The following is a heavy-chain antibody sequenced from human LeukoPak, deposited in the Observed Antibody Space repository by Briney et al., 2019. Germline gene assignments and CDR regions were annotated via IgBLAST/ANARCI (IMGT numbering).Heavy chain of an antibody. CDR3: ARSAKYYDFWSGYYRTWYFDY. V-gene: IGHV4-59*01. D-gene: IGHD3-3*01. Sequence: PSETLSLTCTVSGGSISSYYWSWIRQPPGKGLEWSGYIYYRGSTNYTPSLKRRLTLSVDTSKNEFSLKLSSVTAADTAVYYCARSAKYYDFWSGYYRTWYFDYWGQGTLVTVSS. J-gene: IGHJ4*02. CDR1: GGSISSYY. CDR2: IYYRGST.